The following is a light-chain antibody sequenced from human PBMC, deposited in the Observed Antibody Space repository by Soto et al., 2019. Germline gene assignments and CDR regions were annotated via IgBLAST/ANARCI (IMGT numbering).Light chain of an antibody. J-gene: IGKJ1*01. CDR2: AAS. Sequence: DIQMTQSPSSLSASVGDRVTITCRASQSVSTFLNWYQQKPGKAPKLLMSAASSLQSGVPSRFSGSGSGTDFTLTISSLQPEDVATYYCQQLYALRTFGQGTKVDIK. CDR3: QQLYALRT. V-gene: IGKV1-39*01. CDR1: QSVSTF.